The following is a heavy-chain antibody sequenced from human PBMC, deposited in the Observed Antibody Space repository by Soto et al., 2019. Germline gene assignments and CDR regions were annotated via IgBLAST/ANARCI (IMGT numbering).Heavy chain of an antibody. CDR1: GGSISSYY. D-gene: IGHD2-15*01. CDR2: IYYSGST. V-gene: IGHV4-59*08. J-gene: IGHJ5*02. Sequence: SETLSLTCTVSGGSISSYYWSWIRQPPGKGLEWIGYIYYSGSTNYNPSLKSRVTISVDTSKNQFSLKLSSVTAADTAVYYCARWIISGYCSGGSCYSYNWFDPWGQGTLVTVSS. CDR3: ARWIISGYCSGGSCYSYNWFDP.